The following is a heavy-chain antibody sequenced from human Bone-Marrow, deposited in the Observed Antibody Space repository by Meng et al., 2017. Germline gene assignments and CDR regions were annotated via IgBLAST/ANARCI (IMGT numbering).Heavy chain of an antibody. V-gene: IGHV4-4*02. CDR1: GGSISSSNW. CDR3: ARDPTGGEDHQRV. Sequence: QVQLQESGPGLGKPSGTLSLTCAVSGGSISSSNWWNWVRQPPGKGLEWIGEMYHSGTTSYNLSLKSRSTISVDKSKNQFSLKLNSMTAADTAVYYCARDPTGGEDHQRVWGQGTLVTVSS. J-gene: IGHJ4*02. D-gene: IGHD1-14*01. CDR2: MYHSGTT.